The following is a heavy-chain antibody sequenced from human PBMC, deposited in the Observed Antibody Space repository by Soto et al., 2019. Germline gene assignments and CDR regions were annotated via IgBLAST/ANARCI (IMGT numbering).Heavy chain of an antibody. Sequence: QVQLQESGPGLVKPSQTLSLTCTVSGGSIRSEDYYWSWIRQPPGKGLEWIGYISYSGSTAYKSSLRNRLIISVDTSKNQVSLKLTSATAADTAVYYCARVRIVGSTTFDSWGQGTLVTVSS. CDR3: ARVRIVGSTTFDS. CDR2: ISYSGST. V-gene: IGHV4-30-4*01. D-gene: IGHD1-26*01. CDR1: GGSIRSEDYY. J-gene: IGHJ4*02.